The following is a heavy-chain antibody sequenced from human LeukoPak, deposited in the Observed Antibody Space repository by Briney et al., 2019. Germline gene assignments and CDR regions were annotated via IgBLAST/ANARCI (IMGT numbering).Heavy chain of an antibody. CDR3: ARDPLPTYYYGSGSYPDYFDY. Sequence: GASVKVSCKASGYTFSSYGISWVRQAPGQGLEWMGWIGAYNGNTNYAQKFQGRVTMTTETSTSTAYMELRSLRSDDTAVYYCARDPLPTYYYGSGSYPDYFDYWGQGTLVTVSS. D-gene: IGHD3-10*01. V-gene: IGHV1-18*04. J-gene: IGHJ4*02. CDR1: GYTFSSYG. CDR2: IGAYNGNT.